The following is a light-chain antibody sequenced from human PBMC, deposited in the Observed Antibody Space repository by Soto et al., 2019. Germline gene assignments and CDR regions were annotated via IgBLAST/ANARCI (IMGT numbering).Light chain of an antibody. CDR3: QQYGSSYWT. CDR1: QSVSSSY. V-gene: IGKV3-20*01. J-gene: IGKJ1*01. CDR2: GAS. Sequence: EIVLTQSPGTLSLSPGERATLSCRASQSVSSSYLAWYQQKLGQAPRLLIYGASSRATGIPDRFSGSGSGTDFTLTISRLEPEDFAVYYCQQYGSSYWTFGQGTKV.